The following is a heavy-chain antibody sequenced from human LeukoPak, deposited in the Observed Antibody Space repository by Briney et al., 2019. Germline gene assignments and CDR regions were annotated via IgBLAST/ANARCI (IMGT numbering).Heavy chain of an antibody. J-gene: IGHJ5*02. V-gene: IGHV1-18*01. CDR3: ARDKDWFDP. CDR1: GYTFTSYG. CDR2: ISAYNGNT. Sequence: ASVKVSCKASGYTFTSYGISWVRQAPGQGLEWMGWISAYNGNTNYAQKFQGRVTITADKSTSTAYMELSSLRSEDTAVYYCARDKDWFDPWGQGTLVTVSS.